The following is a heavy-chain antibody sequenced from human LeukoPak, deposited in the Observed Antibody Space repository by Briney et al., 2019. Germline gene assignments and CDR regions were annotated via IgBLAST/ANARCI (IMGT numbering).Heavy chain of an antibody. J-gene: IGHJ3*02. CDR1: GFTFSSYN. V-gene: IGHV3-21*01. D-gene: IGHD2-21*02. CDR3: ARDQVTAILAFDI. Sequence: PGGSLRLSCAASGFTFSSYNINWVRQAPGKGLEWVSSIVSSSSGYIYYADSVRGRFTISRDNAKNSVYLQMNSLRDEDTAVYYCARDQVTAILAFDIWGQGTMVTVSS. CDR2: IVSSSSGYI.